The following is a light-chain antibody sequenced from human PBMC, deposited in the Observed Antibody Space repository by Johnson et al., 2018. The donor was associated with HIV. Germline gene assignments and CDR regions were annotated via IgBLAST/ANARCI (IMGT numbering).Light chain of an antibody. Sequence: QSVLTQPPSVSAAPGQKVTISCSGSSSNIGNNYVSWYQQLPGTAPKLLMYENNKRPSGIPDRFSGSKYGTSATLDITGLQTGDEADYYCGTWDNSLRAGVFGTGTEVTVL. V-gene: IGLV1-51*02. CDR2: ENN. CDR3: GTWDNSLRAGV. J-gene: IGLJ1*01. CDR1: SSNIGNNY.